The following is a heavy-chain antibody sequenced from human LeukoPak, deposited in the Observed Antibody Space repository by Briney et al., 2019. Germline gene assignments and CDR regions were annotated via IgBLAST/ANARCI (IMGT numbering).Heavy chain of an antibody. CDR3: ARAPMVRGVIVNWFDP. D-gene: IGHD3-10*01. CDR1: GYTFTSCD. V-gene: IGHV1-8*01. CDR2: MNPNSGNT. J-gene: IGHJ5*02. Sequence: ASVNVSCKASGYTFTSCDINWVRQATGQGLEWMGWMNPNSGNTGYAQKFQGRVTMTRNTSISTAYMELSSLRSEETAVYYCARAPMVRGVIVNWFDPWGQGTLVTVSS.